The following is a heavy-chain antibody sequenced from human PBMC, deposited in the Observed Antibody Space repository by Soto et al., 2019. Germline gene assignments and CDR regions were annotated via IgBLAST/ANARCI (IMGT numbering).Heavy chain of an antibody. CDR3: ARALEYCSSTSCQDYYYYMDV. J-gene: IGHJ6*03. Sequence: PSETLPLTCAVYGGSFSGYYWIWIRQPTGKGLEWIGEINHSGSTNYNPSLKSRVTISVDTPKNQFSLKLSSVTAADTAVYYCARALEYCSSTSCQDYYYYMDVWGKGTTVTVSS. D-gene: IGHD2-2*01. CDR2: INHSGST. V-gene: IGHV4-34*01. CDR1: GGSFSGYY.